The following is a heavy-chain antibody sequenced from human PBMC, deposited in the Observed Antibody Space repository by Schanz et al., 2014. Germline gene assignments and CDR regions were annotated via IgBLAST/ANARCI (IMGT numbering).Heavy chain of an antibody. J-gene: IGHJ4*02. CDR2: INPSGGST. V-gene: IGHV1-46*03. D-gene: IGHD6-13*01. CDR1: GYTFTSYY. CDR3: ARDGEAADGCDY. Sequence: QVQLVQSGAEVKKPGASVKVSCKASGYTFTSYYMHWVRQAPGQGLEWMGIINPSGGSTSYAQKFQGRVTMTRDTSTGTVYMELSSLRSEDTAVYYCARDGEAADGCDYGGQGTLVTVSS.